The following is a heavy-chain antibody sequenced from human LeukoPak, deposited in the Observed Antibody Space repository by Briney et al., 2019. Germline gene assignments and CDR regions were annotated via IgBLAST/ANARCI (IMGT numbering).Heavy chain of an antibody. J-gene: IGHJ4*02. CDR3: ARAITMIVVASPYFDY. D-gene: IGHD3-22*01. CDR2: INPNSGGT. CDR1: GYTFTAYY. V-gene: IGHV1-2*02. Sequence: GASVKVSCKASGYTFTAYYIHWVRRAPGQGLEWMGWINPNSGGTESAQKFQGRVTMTRDTSISTAYMELSRLRSDDTAVYYCARAITMIVVASPYFDYWGQGTLVTVSS.